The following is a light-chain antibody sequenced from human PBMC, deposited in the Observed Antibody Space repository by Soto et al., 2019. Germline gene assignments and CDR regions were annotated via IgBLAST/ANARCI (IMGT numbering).Light chain of an antibody. CDR2: DTS. CDR1: QSVSSL. CDR3: QQYHIRPYT. J-gene: IGKJ2*01. V-gene: IGKV3-15*01. Sequence: IVLTQSPATLSVSPGERVTLSCRASQSVSSLLAWYQQKPRQAPTLLMYDTSTRASGIPARFSGSGSGTDFTLTISSLQYEDLAIYYCQQYHIRPYTFGQGTKLEIK.